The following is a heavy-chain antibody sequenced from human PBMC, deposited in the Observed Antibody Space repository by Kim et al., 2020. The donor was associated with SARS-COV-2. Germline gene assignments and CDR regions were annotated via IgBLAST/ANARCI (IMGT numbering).Heavy chain of an antibody. V-gene: IGHV3-30*04. CDR2: ISYDGSNK. Sequence: GGSLRLSCAASGFTFSSYAMHWVRQAPGKGLEWVAVISYDGSNKYYADSVKGRFTISRDNSKNTLYLQMNSLRAEDTAVYYCARNTRYGSWDLIFDYWGQGTLVTVSS. CDR3: ARNTRYGSWDLIFDY. J-gene: IGHJ4*02. D-gene: IGHD3-10*01. CDR1: GFTFSSYA.